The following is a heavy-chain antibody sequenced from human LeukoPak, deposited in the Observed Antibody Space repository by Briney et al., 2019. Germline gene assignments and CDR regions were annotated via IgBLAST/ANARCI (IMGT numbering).Heavy chain of an antibody. CDR3: ARTFRDGSGSYYKPVGQRYYFDY. CDR1: GGSFSGYY. J-gene: IGHJ4*02. V-gene: IGHV4-34*01. CDR2: INHSGST. Sequence: SETLSLTCAVYGGSFSGYYWSWIRQPPGKGLEWIGEINHSGSTNYNPSLKSRVTILVDTSKNQFSLKLRSVTAADTAVYYCARTFRDGSGSYYKPVGQRYYFDYWGQGTLVTVSS. D-gene: IGHD3-10*01.